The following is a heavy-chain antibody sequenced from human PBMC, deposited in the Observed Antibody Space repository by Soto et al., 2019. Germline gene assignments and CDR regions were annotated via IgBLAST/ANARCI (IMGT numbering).Heavy chain of an antibody. J-gene: IGHJ6*02. V-gene: IGHV3-43D*04. Sequence: PVGSLRLSCAASGFTFDDYAMHWVRQAPGKGLEWVSLISWDGGSTYYADSVKGRFTISRDNSKNSLYLQMNSLRAEDTALYYCAKDHYSSSWTQGYGMDVWGQGTTVTVSS. D-gene: IGHD6-13*01. CDR1: GFTFDDYA. CDR2: ISWDGGST. CDR3: AKDHYSSSWTQGYGMDV.